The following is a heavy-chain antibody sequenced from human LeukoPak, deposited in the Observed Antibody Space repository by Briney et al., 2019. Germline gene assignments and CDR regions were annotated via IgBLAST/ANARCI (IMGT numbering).Heavy chain of an antibody. Sequence: ASVKVSCKASGYTFTSYDINWVRQATGQGLEWMGWMNPNSGNTGYAQKFQGRVTITRNTSISTAYMELSSLRSEDTAVYYCARVATVTSETDYYYYYYMGVWGKGTTVTVSS. V-gene: IGHV1-8*03. CDR3: ARVATVTSETDYYYYYYMGV. J-gene: IGHJ6*03. D-gene: IGHD4-17*01. CDR1: GYTFTSYD. CDR2: MNPNSGNT.